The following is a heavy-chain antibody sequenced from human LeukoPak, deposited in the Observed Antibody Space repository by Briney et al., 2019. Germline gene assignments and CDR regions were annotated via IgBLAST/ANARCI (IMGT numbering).Heavy chain of an antibody. V-gene: IGHV3-23*01. D-gene: IGHD5-12*01. J-gene: IGHJ4*02. CDR3: AKDLQGGWLRFLLDY. Sequence: GGSLRLSCAASGFTFSSQAMSWVRQAPGKGLEWVSAISGSGGSTYYADSVKGRFTISRDNSKNTLYLQMNSLRAEDTAVYYCAKDLQGGWLRFLLDYWGQGTLVAVSS. CDR1: GFTFSSQA. CDR2: ISGSGGST.